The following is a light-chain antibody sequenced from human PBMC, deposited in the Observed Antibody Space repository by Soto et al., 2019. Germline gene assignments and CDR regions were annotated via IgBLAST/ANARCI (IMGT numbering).Light chain of an antibody. CDR1: SSNIGAGYD. V-gene: IGLV1-40*01. J-gene: IGLJ3*02. Sequence: QSALTQPPSVSGAPGQRVTISCTGSSSNIGAGYDVHWYHQLPGTAPKLLIYGNNNRPSGVPDRFSGSRSGTSASLAITGLQAEDEADYYCQSYDSSLSVLVFGGGTKSPS. CDR2: GNN. CDR3: QSYDSSLSVLV.